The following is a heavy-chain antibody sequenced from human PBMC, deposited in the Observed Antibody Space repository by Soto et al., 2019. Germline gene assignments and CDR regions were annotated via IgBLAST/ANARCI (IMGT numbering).Heavy chain of an antibody. CDR2: ISGSAGDI. Sequence: PGGSLRLSCAASGFTVSSNYMSWVRQAPGKGPEWVSAISGSAGDIYYSDSVKGRFTISRDNARNSLYLQMNSLRAADTAVYYCARGGPNWDYYFYGMDVWGQGTTVTVSS. V-gene: IGHV3-13*01. CDR3: ARGGPNWDYYFYGMDV. CDR1: GFTVSSNY. D-gene: IGHD3-16*01. J-gene: IGHJ6*02.